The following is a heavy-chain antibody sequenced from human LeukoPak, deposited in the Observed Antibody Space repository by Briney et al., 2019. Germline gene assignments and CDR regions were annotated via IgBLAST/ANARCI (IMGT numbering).Heavy chain of an antibody. Sequence: PSETLSLTCPVSGGSLSSGSYYWSWIRQPAGKGLEWIGRIYHSGSTNYNPSLKSRVTISVDTSKNQFSLKLSSVTAADTAVYYCARDTAVAGYDYWGQGTLVTVSS. CDR3: ARDTAVAGYDY. D-gene: IGHD6-19*01. CDR2: IYHSGST. CDR1: GGSLSSGSYY. V-gene: IGHV4-61*10. J-gene: IGHJ4*02.